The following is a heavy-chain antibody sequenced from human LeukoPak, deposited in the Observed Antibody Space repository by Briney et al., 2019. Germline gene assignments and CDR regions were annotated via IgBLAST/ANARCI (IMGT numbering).Heavy chain of an antibody. CDR3: AKGQSITMVRGNGMDV. V-gene: IGHV3-23*01. CDR1: GFTFSSYA. CDR2: ISGSGGST. J-gene: IGHJ6*02. Sequence: GGSLRLSCAASGFTFSSYAMSWVRQAPGKGLEWVSAISGSGGSTYYADSVKGRFTISRDNSKNTLYLQMNSLRAEDTAVYYCAKGQSITMVRGNGMDVWGQGTTVTVSS. D-gene: IGHD3-10*01.